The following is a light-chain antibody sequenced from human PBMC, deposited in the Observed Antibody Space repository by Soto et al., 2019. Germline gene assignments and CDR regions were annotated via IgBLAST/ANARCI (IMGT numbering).Light chain of an antibody. CDR1: QSVSSSY. CDR2: GAS. J-gene: IGKJ1*01. CDR3: QQYDSSQT. V-gene: IGKV3-20*01. Sequence: EIVLTQSPGTLSLSPGERATLSCRASQSVSSSYLAWYQQKPGQAPRLLIYGASSRATGIPDRFSGSGSGTDFTLTISRLEPEDFAVYYRQQYDSSQTFGQGTKVEIK.